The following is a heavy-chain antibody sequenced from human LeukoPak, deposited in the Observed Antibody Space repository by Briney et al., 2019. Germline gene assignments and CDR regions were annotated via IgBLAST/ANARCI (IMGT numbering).Heavy chain of an antibody. V-gene: IGHV4-34*09. CDR1: GGSFSGYY. D-gene: IGHD6-6*01. CDR3: AREEGYSSSYFDY. J-gene: IGHJ4*02. CDR2: INHSGST. Sequence: SETLSLTCAVYGGSFSGYYWSWIRQPPGEGLEWIGEINHSGSTYYNPSLKSRVTISVDTSKNQFSLKLSSVTAADTAVYYCAREEGYSSSYFDYWGQGTLVTVSS.